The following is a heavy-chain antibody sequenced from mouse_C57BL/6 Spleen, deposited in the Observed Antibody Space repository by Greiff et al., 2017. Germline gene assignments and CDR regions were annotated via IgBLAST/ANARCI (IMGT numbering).Heavy chain of an antibody. CDR1: GYTFTDYE. CDR2: IDPETGGT. CDR3: TRGMRNWDEAY. V-gene: IGHV1-15*01. Sequence: QVQLKQSGAELVRPGASVTLSCKASGYTFTDYEMHWVKQTPVHGLEWIGAIDPETGGTAYNQKFKGKAILTADKSSSTAYMELRSLTSEDSAVDYCTRGMRNWDEAYWGQGTLVTVSA. D-gene: IGHD4-1*01. J-gene: IGHJ3*01.